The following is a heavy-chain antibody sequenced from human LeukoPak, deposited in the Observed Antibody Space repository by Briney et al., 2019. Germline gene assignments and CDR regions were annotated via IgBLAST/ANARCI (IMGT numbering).Heavy chain of an antibody. CDR1: GGSISSYY. J-gene: IGHJ5*02. V-gene: IGHV4-59*01. CDR2: IYYSGST. CDR3: ARVPTACSSTSCRYNWFDP. Sequence: PPETLSLTCTVSGGSISSYYWSWIRQPPGKGLEWIGYIYYSGSTNYNPSLKSRVTISVDTSKNQFSLKLSSVTAADTAVYYCARVPTACSSTSCRYNWFDPWGQGTLVTVSS. D-gene: IGHD2-2*01.